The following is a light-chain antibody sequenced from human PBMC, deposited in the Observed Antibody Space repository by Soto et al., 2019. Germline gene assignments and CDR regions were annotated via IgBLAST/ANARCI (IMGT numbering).Light chain of an antibody. CDR3: GTWDSSLSAGV. CDR1: SSNIGNNY. Sequence: QTVVTQPPSVSAAPGQKVTISCSGSSSNIGNNYVSWYQQLPGTAPKLLIYDNNKRPSGIPDRFSGSKSGTSATLGITGLQTGDEADYYCGTWDSSLSAGVFGGVTKLTVL. CDR2: DNN. J-gene: IGLJ2*01. V-gene: IGLV1-51*01.